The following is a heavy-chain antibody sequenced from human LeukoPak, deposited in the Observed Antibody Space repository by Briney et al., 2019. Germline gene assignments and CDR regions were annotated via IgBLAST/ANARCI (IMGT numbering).Heavy chain of an antibody. CDR1: GFTFSSFT. J-gene: IGHJ3*02. CDR2: ISSTSTYI. CDR3: AEDADDAFDI. Sequence: GGSLRLSCAASGFTFSSFTMNWVRQAPGKGLEWVSSISSTSTYIHYADSVKGRFTISRDNAKNSLYLQMNSLRAEDTAVYYCAEDADDAFDIWGQGTMVTVSS. V-gene: IGHV3-21*01.